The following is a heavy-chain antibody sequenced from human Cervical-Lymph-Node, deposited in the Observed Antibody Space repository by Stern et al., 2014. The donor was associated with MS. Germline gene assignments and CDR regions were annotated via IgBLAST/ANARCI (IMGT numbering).Heavy chain of an antibody. CDR3: TKDTYGPEDY. V-gene: IGHV3-74*02. D-gene: IGHD3-10*01. J-gene: IGHJ4*02. CDR2: INRDGTTI. CDR1: GFTFRNYW. Sequence: EVQLVESGGGLVQPGGSLRLSCVASGFTFRNYWMHWVRQGPGQGLVWVARINRDGTTITPADSGKGRFTISRGNAKNTLYLQMNSLRVEDTAVYYCTKDTYGPEDYLGPGTSVTLSS.